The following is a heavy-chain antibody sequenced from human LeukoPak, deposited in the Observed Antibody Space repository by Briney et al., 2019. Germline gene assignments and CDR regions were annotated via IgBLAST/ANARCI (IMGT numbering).Heavy chain of an antibody. J-gene: IGHJ4*02. V-gene: IGHV4-59*01. CDR2: IYYSGST. CDR1: GGSISSYY. CDR3: ARGSGYSYGYIDY. Sequence: SETLSLTCTVSGGSISSYYWSRIRQPPGKGLEWIGYIYYSGSTNYNPSLKSRVTISVDTSKNQFSLKLSSVTAADTAVYYCARGSGYSYGYIDYWGQGTLVTVSS. D-gene: IGHD5-18*01.